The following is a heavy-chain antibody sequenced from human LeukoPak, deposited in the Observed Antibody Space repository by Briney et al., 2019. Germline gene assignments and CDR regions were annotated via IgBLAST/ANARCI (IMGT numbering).Heavy chain of an antibody. CDR3: ARVNLRAGGARSDY. CDR1: GYTFTGYY. V-gene: IGHV1-2*02. J-gene: IGHJ4*02. D-gene: IGHD1-26*01. Sequence: ASVKVSCKASGYTFTGYYMHWVRQAPGQGLEWMGWINPNSGGTNYAQKFQGRVTMTRDASISTAYMELRSLRSDDTAVYYCARVNLRAGGARSDYWGQGTLVTVSS. CDR2: INPNSGGT.